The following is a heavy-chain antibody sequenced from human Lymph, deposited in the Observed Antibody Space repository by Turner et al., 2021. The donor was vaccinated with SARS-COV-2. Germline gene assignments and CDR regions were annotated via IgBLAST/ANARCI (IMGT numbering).Heavy chain of an antibody. Sequence: QVQLVESGGGVVQPGRSLRRSCAASGFTFSSYAMHWVRQAPGKGLEWVALISYDGSNKYYADSVKGRFTISRDNSKNSLYLQMNSLRAEDTAVYYCARDAGSLFDYWGQGTLVTVSS. J-gene: IGHJ4*02. CDR1: GFTFSSYA. CDR2: ISYDGSNK. V-gene: IGHV3-30-3*01. CDR3: ARDAGSLFDY. D-gene: IGHD6-13*01.